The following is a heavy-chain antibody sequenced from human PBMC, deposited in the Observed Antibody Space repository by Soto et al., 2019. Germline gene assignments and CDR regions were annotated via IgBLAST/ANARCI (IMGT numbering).Heavy chain of an antibody. V-gene: IGHV4-39*01. CDR1: GGSVSSDKYL. J-gene: IGHJ3*02. CDR2: IRYGGATSGTT. Sequence: QVQLQESGPRLVKPSETLTLKCTVSGGSVSSDKYLWGWIRQPPGKGLEWVASIRYGGATSGTTFSNPSIGGRRTISLDPPAAQVSLRLTSVTATDTDVYYCARQDDHRSPPLGFHIWGQGTLVTVSS. CDR3: ARQDDHRSPPLGFHI. D-gene: IGHD3-10*01.